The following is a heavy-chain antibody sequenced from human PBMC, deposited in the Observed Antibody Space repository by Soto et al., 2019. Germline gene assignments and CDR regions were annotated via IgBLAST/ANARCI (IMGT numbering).Heavy chain of an antibody. CDR2: SSYDGRET. J-gene: IGHJ4*02. Sequence: GESLRLSCAASDFDFSGYGIHWVRQAPGKGLEWVAASSYDGRETFYADSAKGRFTVSKEMSKNTAFLQMNALRHEDTAVYFCARDSGWPILNFDNWGQGTPVTVSS. CDR3: ARDSGWPILNFDN. V-gene: IGHV3-30*03. CDR1: DFDFSGYG. D-gene: IGHD3-10*01.